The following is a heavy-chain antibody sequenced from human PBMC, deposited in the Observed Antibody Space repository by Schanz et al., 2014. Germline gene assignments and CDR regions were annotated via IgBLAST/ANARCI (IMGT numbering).Heavy chain of an antibody. CDR3: ARDGDFDY. CDR1: GFTFSSYG. Sequence: QVQLVESGGGVVQPGRSLRLSCAASGFTFSSYGMHWVRQAPGKGLEWVAGATFDGTKKYYGDSVKGRFTISRDNSKNTLFLQMSSLRAEDTAVYYCARDGDFDYWGQGTLVTVSS. V-gene: IGHV3-33*05. J-gene: IGHJ4*02. CDR2: ATFDGTKK.